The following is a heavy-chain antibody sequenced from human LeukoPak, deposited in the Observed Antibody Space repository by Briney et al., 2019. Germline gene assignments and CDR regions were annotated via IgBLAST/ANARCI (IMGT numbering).Heavy chain of an antibody. CDR3: ARGGGLDV. V-gene: IGHV3-74*01. D-gene: IGHD3-16*01. CDR1: GNYW. J-gene: IGHJ6*02. CDR2: INSDGSWT. Sequence: GGSLRLSCAASGNYWMHWVRQAPGKGLVWVSHINSDGSWTSYADSVKGRFTISRGNAKNSLYLQMSNLRAEDTAVYFCARGGGLDVWGQGATVTVSS.